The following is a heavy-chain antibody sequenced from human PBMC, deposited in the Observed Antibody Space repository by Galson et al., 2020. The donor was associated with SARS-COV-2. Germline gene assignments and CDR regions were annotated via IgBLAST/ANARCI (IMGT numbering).Heavy chain of an antibody. CDR3: ARVILDYGDYRAFDI. D-gene: IGHD4-17*01. Sequence: SETLSLTCTVSGGSISSGGYYWSWIRQHPGKGLEWIGYIYYSGSTYYNPSLKSRVTISVDTSKNQFSLKLSSVTAADTAVYYCARVILDYGDYRAFDIWGQGTMVTVSS. CDR2: IYYSGST. CDR1: GGSISSGGYY. J-gene: IGHJ3*02. V-gene: IGHV4-31*03.